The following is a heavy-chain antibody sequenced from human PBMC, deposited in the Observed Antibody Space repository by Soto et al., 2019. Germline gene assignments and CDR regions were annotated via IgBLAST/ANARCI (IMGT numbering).Heavy chain of an antibody. CDR1: GGTFSSYA. CDR2: IIPIFGTA. V-gene: IGHV1-69*12. D-gene: IGHD3-10*01. CDR3: ASNGFGETYYYGMDV. Sequence: QVQLVQSGAEVKKPGSSVKVSCKASGGTFSSYAISWVRQAPGQGLEWMGGIIPIFGTADYAQKFQGRDTITADESTSPAYMELSSLRSEDTALYYCASNGFGETYYYGMDVWGQGTTVTVSS. J-gene: IGHJ6*02.